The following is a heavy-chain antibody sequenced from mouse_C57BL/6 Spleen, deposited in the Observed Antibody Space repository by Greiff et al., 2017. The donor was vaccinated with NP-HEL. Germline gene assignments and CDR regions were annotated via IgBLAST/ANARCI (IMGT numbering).Heavy chain of an antibody. J-gene: IGHJ3*01. V-gene: IGHV3-6*01. Sequence: EVQLQESGPGLVKPSQSLSLTCSVTGYSITSGYYCNWIRQFPGNKLEWMGYISYDGSNNYNPSLKNRISITRDTSKNQFFLKLNSVTTEDTATYYCARDRPFAYWGQGTLVTVSA. CDR3: ARDRPFAY. CDR2: ISYDGSN. CDR1: GYSITSGYY.